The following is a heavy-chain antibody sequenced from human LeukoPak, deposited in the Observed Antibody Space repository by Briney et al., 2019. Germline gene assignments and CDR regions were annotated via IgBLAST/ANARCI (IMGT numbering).Heavy chain of an antibody. D-gene: IGHD3-10*01. CDR2: LRSKAESYTT. J-gene: IGHJ3*02. CDR1: GFTFSDHY. CDR3: VRGAKVRGDAFDI. V-gene: IGHV3-72*01. Sequence: PGGSLRLSCAASGFTFSDHYFDWVRQAPGKELEWVSRLRSKAESYTTNYAAPVKGRFTISRDDSKNSLYLQMNSLKIEDSAVYYCVRGAKVRGDAFDIWGRGTAVTVSS.